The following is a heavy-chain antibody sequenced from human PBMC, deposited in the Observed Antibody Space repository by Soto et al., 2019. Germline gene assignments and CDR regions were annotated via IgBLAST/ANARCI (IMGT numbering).Heavy chain of an antibody. CDR3: ARDQIAAAGYYYYGMDV. D-gene: IGHD6-13*01. CDR2: ISYDGSNK. V-gene: IGHV3-30-3*01. CDR1: GFTFSSYA. J-gene: IGHJ6*02. Sequence: QVQLVESGGGVVQPGRSLRLSCAASGFTFSSYAMHWVRQAPGKGLEGVAVISYDGSNKYYADSVKGRFTISRDNSKNTLYLQMNSLRAEDTAVYYCARDQIAAAGYYYYGMDVWGQGTTVTVSS.